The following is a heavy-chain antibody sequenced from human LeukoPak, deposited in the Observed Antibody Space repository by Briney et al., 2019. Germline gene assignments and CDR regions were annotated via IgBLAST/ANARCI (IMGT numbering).Heavy chain of an antibody. Sequence: SETLSLTCTVSGGSISSGGYYWSWIRQPPGKGLEWIGYIYHSGSTNYNPSLKSQVTMSVDTSKNQLSLKLSSVTAADTAVYYCARVAAGIGFFQHWGQGTLVTVSS. J-gene: IGHJ1*01. CDR1: GGSISSGGYY. V-gene: IGHV4-61*08. D-gene: IGHD6-13*01. CDR3: ARVAAGIGFFQH. CDR2: IYHSGST.